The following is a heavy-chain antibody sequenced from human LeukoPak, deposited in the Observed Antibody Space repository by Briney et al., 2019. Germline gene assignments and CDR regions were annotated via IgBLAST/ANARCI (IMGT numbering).Heavy chain of an antibody. D-gene: IGHD3-10*01. CDR1: GFTFTIYG. Sequence: GGSLRLSCAASGFTFTIYGMNWLRQAPGKGLEWVSYLSGRSDSIYYAESVKGLFTISRDNARNSLYLQMNSLRAEDTAVYYCARDFGPIWGQGTMVTVSS. CDR2: LSGRSDSI. CDR3: ARDFGPI. V-gene: IGHV3-48*01. J-gene: IGHJ3*02.